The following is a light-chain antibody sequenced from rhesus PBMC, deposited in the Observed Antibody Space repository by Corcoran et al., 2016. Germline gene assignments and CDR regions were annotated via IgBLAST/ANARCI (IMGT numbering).Light chain of an antibody. CDR3: QHGYGTPFT. CDR2: KAS. Sequence: DIQMTQSPSSLSASVGDRVTITCRASENVNNYLNWYQQKPGKAPKLLNYKASTLQSGVPSRFCGSGSGTDYTFPISSLQPEDVATYYCQHGYGTPFTFRPGTKLDIK. V-gene: IGKV1-74*01. CDR1: ENVNNY. J-gene: IGKJ3*01.